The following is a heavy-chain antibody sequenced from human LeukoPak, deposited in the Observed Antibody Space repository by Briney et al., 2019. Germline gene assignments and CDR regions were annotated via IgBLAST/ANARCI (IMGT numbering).Heavy chain of an antibody. V-gene: IGHV1-46*01. D-gene: IGHD3-10*01. J-gene: IGHJ2*01. CDR2: INPSGGST. CDR3: SRNLGGGSYGWGKFDL. CDR1: GYYFTSYY. Sequence: ASVTVYCKASGYYFTSYYMHWVRQAPGQGLEWIGIINPSGGSTSYVQKFHGRVYMTRDTSTSTVDMALSSLSSEDTAVYYWSRNLGGGSYGWGKFDLWGRGTLVAVSS.